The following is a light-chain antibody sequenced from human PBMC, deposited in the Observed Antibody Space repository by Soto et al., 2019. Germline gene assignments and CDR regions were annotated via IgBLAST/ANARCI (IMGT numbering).Light chain of an antibody. J-gene: IGLJ3*02. Sequence: QSVLTQPPSASGTPGQRVTISCSGSSSNIGSNYVYWYQQLPGTAPKLLTYRNNQRPSGVPDRFSGSKSGTSASLAISGLRSEDEADYYCVAWDDSLSGRVFGGGTKLTVL. CDR3: VAWDDSLSGRV. CDR2: RNN. V-gene: IGLV1-47*01. CDR1: SSNIGSNY.